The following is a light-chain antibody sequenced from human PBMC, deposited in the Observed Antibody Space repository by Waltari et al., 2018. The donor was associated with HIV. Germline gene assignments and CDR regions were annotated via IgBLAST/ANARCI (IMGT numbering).Light chain of an antibody. CDR2: SNN. V-gene: IGLV1-44*01. J-gene: IGLJ3*02. CDR1: SSNIGSNT. Sequence: QSVLTQPPSASGTPGHRVTISCSGSSSNIGSNTVNWYQQVPGTAPKLLIYSNNQRPSGVPDRFSGSKSGTSASLAISGLQSEDEVDYFCASWDDRLSGWVFGGGTKLTVL. CDR3: ASWDDRLSGWV.